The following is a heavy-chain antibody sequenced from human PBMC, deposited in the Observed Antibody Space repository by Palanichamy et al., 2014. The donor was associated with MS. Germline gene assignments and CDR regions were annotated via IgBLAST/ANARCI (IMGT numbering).Heavy chain of an antibody. CDR1: DSPSVAMA. J-gene: IGHJ3*02. CDR2: IRYDGVKK. D-gene: IGHD2-21*02. V-gene: IGHV3-30*02. Sequence: GRAVVRAGGSRRDSPVQCLDSPSVAMACTGSGQAPGKGLEWVAFIRYDGVKKYYVDSVKGRFTISRDNSKNTLYLQMNSLRVEDTAVYYCARLVVTAKDDAFDIWGQGTMVAVSS. CDR3: ARLVVTAKDDAFDI.